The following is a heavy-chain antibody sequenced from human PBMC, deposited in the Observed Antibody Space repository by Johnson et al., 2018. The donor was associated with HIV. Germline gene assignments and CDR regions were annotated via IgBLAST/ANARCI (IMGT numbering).Heavy chain of an antibody. CDR3: ARCMITFWGVGGAFDI. CDR1: GFTFSGSA. CDR2: MSYDGSNK. D-gene: IGHD3-16*01. Sequence: QVQLVESGGGVVQPGRSLRLSCAASGFTFSGSAMHWVRQAPGKGLEWVAVMSYDGSNKYYADSVKGRFTISRDNSKKTLYLQMNSLRAEDTAVYYCARCMITFWGVGGAFDIWGQGTMVTVSS. V-gene: IGHV3-30*04. J-gene: IGHJ3*02.